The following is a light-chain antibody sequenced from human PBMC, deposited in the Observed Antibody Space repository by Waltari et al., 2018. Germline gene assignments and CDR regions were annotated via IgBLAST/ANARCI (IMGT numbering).Light chain of an antibody. CDR1: TNHIGRSTH. V-gene: IGLV2-8*01. CDR3: TSYGGDNNIVI. CDR2: EVN. J-gene: IGLJ2*01. Sequence: QSALTQPPSAAGSPGHSVPISCIGTTNHIGRSTHFSRYQPPPPNATKSHTFAVQQPPGKSPQFIIFEVNKRPSGVPDRFSGSKSGNTASLTVSGLQAEDEADYYCTSYGGDNNIVIFGGGTKLTVL.